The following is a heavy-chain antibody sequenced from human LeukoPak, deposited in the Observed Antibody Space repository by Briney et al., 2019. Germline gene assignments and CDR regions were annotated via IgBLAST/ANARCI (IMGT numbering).Heavy chain of an antibody. D-gene: IGHD3-10*01. V-gene: IGHV3-23*01. J-gene: IGHJ3*02. CDR2: ISGSAATT. CDR1: GFTFSSYA. Sequence: PGGSLRLSCAASGFTFSSYAMSWVRQAPGKGLEWVSGISGSAATTYYADSVKGRFTISRDNSKNRLYLQMNSLRVEDTAVYYCAKSVGIIRRGAFDIWGQGTMVTVSS. CDR3: AKSVGIIRRGAFDI.